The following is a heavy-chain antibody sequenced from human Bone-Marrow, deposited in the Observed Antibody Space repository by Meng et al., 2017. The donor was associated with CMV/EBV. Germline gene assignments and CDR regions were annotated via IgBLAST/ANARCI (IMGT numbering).Heavy chain of an antibody. CDR1: GFTFSSYA. CDR2: ISYDGSNK. J-gene: IGHJ4*02. CDR3: ARDYGPPTVVKYYFDY. D-gene: IGHD4-23*01. V-gene: IGHV3-30*04. Sequence: GESLKISCAASGFTFSSYAMHWVRQAPGKGLEWVAVISYDGSNKYYADSVKGRFTISRDNYKNTLYLQMNSLRAEDTAVYYCARDYGPPTVVKYYFDYWGQGTLVTVSS.